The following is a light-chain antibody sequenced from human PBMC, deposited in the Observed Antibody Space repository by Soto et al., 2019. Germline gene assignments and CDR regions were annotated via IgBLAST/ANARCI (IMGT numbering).Light chain of an antibody. J-gene: IGKJ3*01. Sequence: ETVLTQSPATLSLSPGDRATLSCRTSQSVSPYLAWYQHRPGQAPRLLIYDAYNRAAGIPARFSGSGSGTDFTLTISSLEPEDFAVYYCQERTNWPPGITFGPGTTVDIK. V-gene: IGKV3-11*01. CDR3: QERTNWPPGIT. CDR2: DAY. CDR1: QSVSPY.